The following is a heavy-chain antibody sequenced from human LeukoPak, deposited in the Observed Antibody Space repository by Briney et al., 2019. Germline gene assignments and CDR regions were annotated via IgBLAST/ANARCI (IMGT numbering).Heavy chain of an antibody. D-gene: IGHD5-24*01. CDR2: ISGSGGST. V-gene: IGHV3-23*01. J-gene: IGHJ5*02. CDR1: GFTFSSYA. Sequence: PGGSLRVSCAASGFTFSSYALSWVRQAPGKGLEWVSGISGSGGSTYYADAAKGRFSISRDNSKNTLCLQMNSLRAEDTAVYYCAEGDGYNYDNWFDPWGQGTLVTVSS. CDR3: AEGDGYNYDNWFDP.